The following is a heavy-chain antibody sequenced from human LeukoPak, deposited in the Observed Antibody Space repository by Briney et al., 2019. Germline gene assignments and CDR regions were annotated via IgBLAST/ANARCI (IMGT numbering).Heavy chain of an antibody. CDR1: GGSFSGYY. CDR2: INHSGST. CDR3: ASRGGYSNYWGRSFDY. D-gene: IGHD4-11*01. J-gene: IGHJ4*02. Sequence: SETLSLTCAVYGGSFSGYYWSWVRQPPGKGLERIGEINHSGSTNYNPSLKSRVTISVDTSKNQFSLKLSSVTAADTAVYYCASRGGYSNYWGRSFDYWGQGTLVTVSS. V-gene: IGHV4-34*01.